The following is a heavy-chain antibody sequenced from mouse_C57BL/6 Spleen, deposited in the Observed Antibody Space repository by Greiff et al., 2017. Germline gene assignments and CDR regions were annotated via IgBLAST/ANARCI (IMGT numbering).Heavy chain of an antibody. CDR3: AREAYYSNNPFAY. CDR2: IYPGSGST. V-gene: IGHV1-55*01. J-gene: IGHJ3*01. D-gene: IGHD2-5*01. Sequence: VQLQQPGAELVKPGASVKMSCKASGYTFTSYWITWVKQRPGQGLEWIGDIYPGSGSTNYNEKFKSKATLTVDTSSSPAYMQLSSLTSEDSAVYYCAREAYYSNNPFAYWGQGTLVTVSA. CDR1: GYTFTSYW.